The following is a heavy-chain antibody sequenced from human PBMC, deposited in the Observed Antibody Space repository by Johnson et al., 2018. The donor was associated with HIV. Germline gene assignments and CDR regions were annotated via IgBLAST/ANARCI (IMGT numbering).Heavy chain of an antibody. D-gene: IGHD4-17*01. CDR2: IYSGGST. J-gene: IGHJ3*02. CDR3: ARDPPVTTTHNAFDI. CDR1: GFTVSRNY. Sequence: VQLVESGGGLVQPGGSLRLSCAASGFTVSRNYMSWVRQAPGKGLEWVSVIYSGGSTYYADSVKGRFTISRDNSKNTLYLQMNSLRAEDTAVYYCARDPPVTTTHNAFDIWGQGTMVTVSS. V-gene: IGHV3-66*01.